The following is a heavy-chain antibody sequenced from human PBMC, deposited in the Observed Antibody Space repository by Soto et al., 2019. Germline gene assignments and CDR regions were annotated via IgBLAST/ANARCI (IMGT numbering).Heavy chain of an antibody. V-gene: IGHV1-18*04. D-gene: IGHD1-26*01. Sequence: QVQLVQSGAEVKKPGASVKVSCKASGYTFTDYAITWVRQAPGQGLEWMGWISAYNGDTDYAQKFQGRVTMTTDTSTSTDYMELRSLSSDDTAVYYCAREAGSGSYYPEDFWGQGTLVTVSS. CDR2: ISAYNGDT. CDR3: AREAGSGSYYPEDF. J-gene: IGHJ4*02. CDR1: GYTFTDYA.